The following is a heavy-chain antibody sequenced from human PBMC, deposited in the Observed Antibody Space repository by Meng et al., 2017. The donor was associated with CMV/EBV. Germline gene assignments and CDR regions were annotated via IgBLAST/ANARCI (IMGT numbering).Heavy chain of an antibody. CDR1: GYSFTGYW. V-gene: IGHV5-51*01. J-gene: IGHJ6*02. CDR2: IYPGDSDT. D-gene: IGHD3-10*01. CDR3: ARYPRFGGRSPLYYYYGMDV. Sequence: GESLRLSCKGSGYSFTGYWIGWVRPMPGKGLEWMGIIYPGDSDTSYSPSFQGQVTLSADTSISTAYLQWSSLKASDTAMYYCARYPRFGGRSPLYYYYGMDVWGQGTTVTVSS.